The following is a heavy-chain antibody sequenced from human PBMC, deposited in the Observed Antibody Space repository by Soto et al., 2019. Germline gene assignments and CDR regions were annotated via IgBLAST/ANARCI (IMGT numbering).Heavy chain of an antibody. CDR1: GYTFTSYD. CDR2: MNPNRGNT. J-gene: IGHJ6*02. D-gene: IGHD3-10*01. Sequence: QVQLVQSGAEVKKPGASVKVSCKASGYTFTSYDINWVRQATGQGLEWMGWMNPNRGNTGYAQKFQGRXTXTXXTSISTAYMELSSLRSEDTAVYYCARERSGSRMDVWGQGTTVTVSS. V-gene: IGHV1-8*01. CDR3: ARERSGSRMDV.